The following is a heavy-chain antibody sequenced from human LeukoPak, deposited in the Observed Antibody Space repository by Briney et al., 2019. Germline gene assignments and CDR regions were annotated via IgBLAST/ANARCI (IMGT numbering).Heavy chain of an antibody. V-gene: IGHV4-34*01. Sequence: PSETLSLTCAVHGGSFSAYYCSWVRQPPGKGLEWIGEINHSGSTNYNPSLKSRVTISVDTSKNQFSLKLNSMTAADTAMYYCTKSPGPFNYWGQGTLVTVSS. D-gene: IGHD7-27*01. CDR1: GGSFSAYY. CDR3: TKSPGPFNY. J-gene: IGHJ4*02. CDR2: INHSGST.